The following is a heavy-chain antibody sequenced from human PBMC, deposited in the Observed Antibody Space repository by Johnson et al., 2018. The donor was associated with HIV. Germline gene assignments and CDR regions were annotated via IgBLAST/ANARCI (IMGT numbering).Heavy chain of an antibody. D-gene: IGHD3-22*01. CDR2: INWNGGST. CDR3: ARGVSSGYYANAFDV. Sequence: VQLVESGGGLVKPGGSLRLSCAASGFTFSNAWMSWVRQAPGKGLEWVSGINWNGGSTGYADSVKVRFTISRDNTKNSLYLQMNSLRAEDTALYYCARGVSSGYYANAFDVWGQGTMATVSS. V-gene: IGHV3-20*04. J-gene: IGHJ3*01. CDR1: GFTFSNAW.